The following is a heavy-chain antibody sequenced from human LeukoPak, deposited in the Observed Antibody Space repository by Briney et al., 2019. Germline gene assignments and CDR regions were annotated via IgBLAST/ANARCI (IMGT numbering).Heavy chain of an antibody. CDR1: GYSISSGYY. J-gene: IGHJ6*03. D-gene: IGHD3-10*01. CDR2: IYHSGST. V-gene: IGHV4-38-2*02. Sequence: PSETLSLTCTVSGYSISSGYYWGWIRQPPGKGLEWIGSIYHSGSTYYNPSLKSRVTISVDTSKNQFSLKLSSVTAADTAVYYCARDRPGSGRTGGPDYYMDVWGKGTTVTVSS. CDR3: ARDRPGSGRTGGPDYYMDV.